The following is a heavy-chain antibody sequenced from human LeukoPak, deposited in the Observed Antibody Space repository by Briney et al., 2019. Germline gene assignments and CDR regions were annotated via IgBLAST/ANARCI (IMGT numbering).Heavy chain of an antibody. CDR2: INSDGSST. CDR3: ARGRGSTRYFDWSPPDY. V-gene: IGHV3-74*01. CDR1: GFTFSSYW. Sequence: PGGSLRLSCAASGFTFSSYWMHWVRQAPGKGLVWVSRINSDGSSTSYADSVKGRFTISRDNAKNTLYLQMNSLRAEDTAVYYCARGRGSTRYFDWSPPDYWGQGTLVTVSS. J-gene: IGHJ4*02. D-gene: IGHD3-9*01.